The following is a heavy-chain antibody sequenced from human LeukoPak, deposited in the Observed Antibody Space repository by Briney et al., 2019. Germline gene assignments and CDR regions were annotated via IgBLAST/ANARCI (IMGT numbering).Heavy chain of an antibody. Sequence: PGGSLRLSCSASGFTFSAYAMYWVRQAPGKGLEYVSGVSSNGGGTYYADSVKGRFTISRDNLKNTLYLQVSRVRTEDTAVYHCVKDLEAYISDRYYAFDIWGQGTMVTVSS. CDR2: VSSNGGGT. CDR1: GFTFSAYA. D-gene: IGHD6-19*01. V-gene: IGHV3-64D*06. J-gene: IGHJ3*02. CDR3: VKDLEAYISDRYYAFDI.